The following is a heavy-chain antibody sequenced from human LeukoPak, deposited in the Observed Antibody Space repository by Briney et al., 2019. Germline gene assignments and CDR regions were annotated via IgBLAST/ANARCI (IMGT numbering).Heavy chain of an antibody. J-gene: IGHJ4*02. V-gene: IGHV4-59*01. CDR1: GGSISSYY. CDR3: ARAAKRGVYSN. Sequence: PSETLSLTCTVSGGSISSYYWSWIRQPPGKGLEWIGYIYYSGSTNYNPSLKSRVTISVDTSKNQFSLKLSSVTAADTAVYYCARAAKRGVYSNWGQGTLVTVS. D-gene: IGHD3-10*01. CDR2: IYYSGST.